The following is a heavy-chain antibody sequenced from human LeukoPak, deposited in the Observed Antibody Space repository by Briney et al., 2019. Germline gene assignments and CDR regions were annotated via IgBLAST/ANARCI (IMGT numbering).Heavy chain of an antibody. Sequence: PGGSLRLSCAASGFTFSSYGMHWVRQAPGKGLEWVAVISYDGSNKYYADSMKGRFTISRDNAKNSLYLQMNSLRAEDTAVYYCARDGPYYYGSGSYYNVLPFDYWGQGTLVTVSS. J-gene: IGHJ4*02. D-gene: IGHD3-10*01. CDR3: ARDGPYYYGSGSYYNVLPFDY. V-gene: IGHV3-30*03. CDR1: GFTFSSYG. CDR2: ISYDGSNK.